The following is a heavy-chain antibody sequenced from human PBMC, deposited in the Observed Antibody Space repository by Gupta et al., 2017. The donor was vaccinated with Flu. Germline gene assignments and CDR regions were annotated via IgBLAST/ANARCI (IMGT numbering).Heavy chain of an antibody. D-gene: IGHD6-25*01. Sequence: QEQLQESGPGRVKSSETLSLTCTVCAVSLSRFFWSWLRQPPGKGLEWVGFIHYSGSTSSNPSLRSRLTISLDTAKNQVSLKLSSVTAADTAVYYCARGEAAAPRSAFDIWGQGTMVSVSS. J-gene: IGHJ3*02. CDR1: AVSLSRFF. V-gene: IGHV4-59*01. CDR3: ARGEAAAPRSAFDI. CDR2: IHYSGST.